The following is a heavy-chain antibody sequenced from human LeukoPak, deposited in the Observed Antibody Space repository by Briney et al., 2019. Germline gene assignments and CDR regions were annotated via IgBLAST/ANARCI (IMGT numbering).Heavy chain of an antibody. CDR3: ARAPLVPAATKVRFDP. CDR1: GYTFTGYY. V-gene: IGHV1-2*06. J-gene: IGHJ5*02. CDR2: INPNSGGT. Sequence: ASVKVSCKASGYTFTGYYMHWVRQAPRQGLEWMGRINPNSGGTNYAQKFQGRVTMTRDTSISTAYMELSRLRSDDTAVYYCARAPLVPAATKVRFDPWGQGTLVTVSS. D-gene: IGHD2-2*01.